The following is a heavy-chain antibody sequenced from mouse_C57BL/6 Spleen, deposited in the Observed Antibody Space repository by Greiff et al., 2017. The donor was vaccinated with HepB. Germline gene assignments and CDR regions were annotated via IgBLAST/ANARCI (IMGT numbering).Heavy chain of an antibody. Sequence: EVKLVESGPGLVKPSQSLSLTCSVTGYSITSGYYWNWIRQFPGNKLEWMGYISYDGSNNYNPSLKNRISITRDTSKNQFFLKLNSVTTEDTATYYCARSNLPPYYFDYWGQGTTLTVSS. V-gene: IGHV3-6*01. CDR2: ISYDGSN. J-gene: IGHJ2*01. CDR1: GYSITSGYY. CDR3: ARSNLPPYYFDY.